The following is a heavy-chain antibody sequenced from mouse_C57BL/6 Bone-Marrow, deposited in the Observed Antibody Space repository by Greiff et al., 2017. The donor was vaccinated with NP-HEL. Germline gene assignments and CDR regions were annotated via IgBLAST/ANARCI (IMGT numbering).Heavy chain of an antibody. CDR1: GYTFTSYG. CDR3: ARGGEDCYAMDY. D-gene: IGHD2-13*01. V-gene: IGHV1-81*01. Sequence: VQLQQSGAELARPGASVKLSCKASGYTFTSYGISWVKQRTGQGLEWIGEIYPRSGNTYYNEKFKGKATLTADKSSRTAYMELRSLTSEDSAVYFCARGGEDCYAMDYWGQGTSVTVSS. CDR2: IYPRSGNT. J-gene: IGHJ4*01.